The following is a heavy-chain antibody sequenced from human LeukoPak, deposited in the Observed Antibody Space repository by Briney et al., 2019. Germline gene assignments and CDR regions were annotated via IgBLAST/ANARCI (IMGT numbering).Heavy chain of an antibody. CDR1: GFTFSSYA. CDR2: ISSTSTYI. D-gene: IGHD5-12*01. Sequence: GGSLRLSCAASGFTFSSYAVSWVRQAPGKGLEWVSSISSTSTYIYYIDSVKGRFTISRDNGKNSLYLQMNSLRAEDTAVYYCARGSVESGYGLDYWGQGTLVTVSS. CDR3: ARGSVESGYGLDY. V-gene: IGHV3-21*01. J-gene: IGHJ4*02.